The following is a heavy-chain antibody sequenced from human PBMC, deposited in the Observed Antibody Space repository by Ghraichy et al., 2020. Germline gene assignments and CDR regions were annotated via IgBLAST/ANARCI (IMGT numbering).Heavy chain of an antibody. V-gene: IGHV3-66*02. D-gene: IGHD4-17*01. CDR3: ASTTVTTWNWFDP. J-gene: IGHJ5*02. CDR1: GFTVSSNY. Sequence: GGSLRLSCAASGFTVSSNYMSWVRQAPGKGLEWVSVIYSGGSTYYADSVKDRFTISRDNSKNTLYLQMNSLRAEDTAVYYCASTTVTTWNWFDPWGQGTLVTVSS. CDR2: IYSGGST.